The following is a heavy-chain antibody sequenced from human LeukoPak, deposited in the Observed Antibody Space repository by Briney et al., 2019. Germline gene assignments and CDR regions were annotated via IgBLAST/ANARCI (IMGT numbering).Heavy chain of an antibody. Sequence: SETLSLTCTVSGASINSGSYYWSWIRQPAGKGLEFIGHFYSSGSTNYNPSLKSRITISLDTSKNQFSLKLRSVTAADTAVYYCARDKEWLAPFDYWGQGTLVTVSS. V-gene: IGHV4-61*09. D-gene: IGHD6-19*01. CDR3: ARDKEWLAPFDY. J-gene: IGHJ4*02. CDR1: GASINSGSYY. CDR2: FYSSGST.